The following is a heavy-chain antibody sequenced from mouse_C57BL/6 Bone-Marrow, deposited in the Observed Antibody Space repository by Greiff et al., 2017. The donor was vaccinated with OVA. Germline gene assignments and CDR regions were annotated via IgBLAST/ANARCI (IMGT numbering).Heavy chain of an antibody. D-gene: IGHD1-1*01. Sequence: QVQLQQPGAELVKPGASVKLSCKASGYTFTSYWMHWVKQRPGRGLEWIGRIDPNSGGTKYNEKFKSKATLTVDKPSSTAYMQLISLTSEDSAFYYCASTPLYYYGSSYVVWGTGTTVTVSS. CDR1: GYTFTSYW. V-gene: IGHV1-72*01. J-gene: IGHJ1*03. CDR2: IDPNSGGT. CDR3: ASTPLYYYGSSYVV.